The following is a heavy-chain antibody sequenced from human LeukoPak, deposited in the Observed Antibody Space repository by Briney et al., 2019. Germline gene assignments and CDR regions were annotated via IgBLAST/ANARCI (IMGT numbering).Heavy chain of an antibody. Sequence: GRSLRLSCAASGFTFSTYEMNWVRQAPGKGLEWVSYISSSGGIIYYADSVKGRFTISRDNAKNSLYLQMNSLRAEDTAVYYCARIAVGGSHCDYWGQGSLVTVSS. CDR2: ISSSGGII. V-gene: IGHV3-48*03. J-gene: IGHJ4*02. CDR3: ARIAVGGSHCDY. D-gene: IGHD1-26*01. CDR1: GFTFSTYE.